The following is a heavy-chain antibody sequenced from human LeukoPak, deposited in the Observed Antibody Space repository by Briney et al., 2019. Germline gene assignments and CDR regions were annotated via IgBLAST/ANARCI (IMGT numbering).Heavy chain of an antibody. J-gene: IGHJ3*02. Sequence: PSETLSLTCTVSGGSISSYYRSWIRQPPGKGLEWIGYIYYSGSTNYNPSLKSRVTISVDTSKNQFSLKLSSVTAADTAVYYCAARYSSSWTDAFDIWGQGTMVTVSS. CDR1: GGSISSYY. V-gene: IGHV4-59*01. D-gene: IGHD6-13*01. CDR2: IYYSGST. CDR3: AARYSSSWTDAFDI.